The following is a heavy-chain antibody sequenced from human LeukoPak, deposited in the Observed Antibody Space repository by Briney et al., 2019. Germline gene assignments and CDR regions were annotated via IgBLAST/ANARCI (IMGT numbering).Heavy chain of an antibody. D-gene: IGHD1-26*01. Sequence: SETLSLTCTVSGGSISSHYWSWIRQPPGKGLEWIGYIYYSGSTNYNPSLKSRVTISVDTSKSQFSLKLSSVTAADTAVYYCARVLSESYHLDYWGQGTLVTVSS. CDR1: GGSISSHY. J-gene: IGHJ4*02. V-gene: IGHV4-59*11. CDR3: ARVLSESYHLDY. CDR2: IYYSGST.